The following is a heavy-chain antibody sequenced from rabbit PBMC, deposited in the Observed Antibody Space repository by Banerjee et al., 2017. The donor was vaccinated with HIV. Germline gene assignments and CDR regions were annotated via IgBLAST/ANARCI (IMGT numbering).Heavy chain of an antibody. D-gene: IGHD4-2*01. CDR2: IYPDYGST. CDR3: ARDAGYGYFNL. Sequence: QEQLVESGGGLVTLGGSLKLSCKASGIDFSSYGISWVRQAPGKGLEWIAYIYPDYGSTDYASWVNGRFTISLDNAQNTVFLQMTSLTAADTATYFCARDAGYGYFNLWGQGTLVTVS. J-gene: IGHJ4*01. V-gene: IGHV1S47*01. CDR1: GIDFSSYG.